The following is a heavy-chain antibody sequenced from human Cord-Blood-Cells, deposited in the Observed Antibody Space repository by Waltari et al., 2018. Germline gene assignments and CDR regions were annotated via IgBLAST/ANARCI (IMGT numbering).Heavy chain of an antibody. CDR2: IWYDGSNK. CDR3: AREFRGISSSNWFDP. V-gene: IGHV3-33*01. CDR1: GFTFSSYG. D-gene: IGHD6-6*01. Sequence: QVQPVESGGGVVQPGRSLRLSCAASGFTFSSYGMHWVRQAPGKGLEWVAVIWYDGSNKYYADSVKGRFTISRDNSKNTLYLQMNSLRAEDTAVYYCAREFRGISSSNWFDPWGQGTLVTVSS. J-gene: IGHJ5*02.